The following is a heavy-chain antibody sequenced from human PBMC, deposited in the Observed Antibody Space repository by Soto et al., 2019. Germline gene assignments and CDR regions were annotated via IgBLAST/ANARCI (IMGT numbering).Heavy chain of an antibody. CDR2: IIPRSATS. D-gene: IGHD6-13*01. CDR3: ARDSPIAAAGRGYYYYYGMDV. Sequence: SVKVSCKASGDTFSTYTITWMRQAPGQGLEWMGGIIPRSATSNYAQKFQGRVTITADESTSTAYMELSSLRSEDTAVYYCARDSPIAAAGRGYYYYYGMDVWGQGTTVTVSS. J-gene: IGHJ6*02. V-gene: IGHV1-69*13. CDR1: GDTFSTYT.